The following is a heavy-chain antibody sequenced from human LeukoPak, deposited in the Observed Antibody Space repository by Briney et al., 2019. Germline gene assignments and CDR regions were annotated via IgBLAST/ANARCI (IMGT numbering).Heavy chain of an antibody. CDR2: ISGSGDRT. CDR1: GLTFSSYA. J-gene: IGHJ4*02. V-gene: IGHV3-23*01. D-gene: IGHD6-13*01. Sequence: GGSLRLSCAASGLTFSSYAMNWVRQAPGKGLEWVSSISGSGDRTYYADSVKGRFTISRDNPENILYLQMDSLRAEDTAVYYCARDPAVASRATFYYWGQGTLVTVSS. CDR3: ARDPAVASRATFYY.